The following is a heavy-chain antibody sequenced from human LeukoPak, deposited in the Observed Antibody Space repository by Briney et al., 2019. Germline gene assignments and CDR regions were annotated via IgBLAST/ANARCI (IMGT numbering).Heavy chain of an antibody. CDR2: IKSKGGGGTT. V-gene: IGHV3-15*01. D-gene: IGHD5-18*01. CDR3: TTGYSYVLYYFDY. CDR1: GFTFTDAW. Sequence: KPGGSLRLSCAASGFTFTDAWMHWVRQTPGRGLEWVGRIKSKGGGGTTDYAPPVKGRFTISRNDSKNTLYLQMNSLKTEDTAVYYCTTGYSYVLYYFDYWGQGTLVTVSS. J-gene: IGHJ4*02.